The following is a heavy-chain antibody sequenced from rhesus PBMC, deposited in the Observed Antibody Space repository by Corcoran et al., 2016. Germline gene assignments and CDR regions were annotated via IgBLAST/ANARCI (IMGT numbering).Heavy chain of an antibody. CDR2: INSGGGST. CDR3: AKGAGYFDY. CDR1: GFTFSSYG. V-gene: IGHV3S5*01. J-gene: IGHJ4*01. Sequence: EVQLVETGGGLVQPGGSLKLSCAASGFTFSSYGMSWVRQAPGKGLEWFSAINSGGGSTYYADSVQGRFPISRDNSKNPLSLQMNSLRAEDTAVYYCAKGAGYFDYWGQGVMVTVSS.